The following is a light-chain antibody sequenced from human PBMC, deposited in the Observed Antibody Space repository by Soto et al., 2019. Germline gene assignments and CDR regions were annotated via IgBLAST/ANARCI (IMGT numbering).Light chain of an antibody. CDR1: QSVTSSY. V-gene: IGKV3-20*01. J-gene: IGKJ1*01. Sequence: VLTQSPGTLSLSPGERATLSCRASQSVTSSYLAWYQQKPGQAPRLLIYGASNRATGIPDRFSGSGSGTDFSLTISRLEPEDFAVYYCQQYGSSRTFCQGTKVEIK. CDR3: QQYGSSRT. CDR2: GAS.